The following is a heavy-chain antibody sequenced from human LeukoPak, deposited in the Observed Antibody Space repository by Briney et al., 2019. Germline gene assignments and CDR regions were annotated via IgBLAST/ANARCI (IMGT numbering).Heavy chain of an antibody. CDR3: ARSTTYYYDSSGDVAFDI. J-gene: IGHJ3*02. Sequence: PGGSLRLSCAASGFTFSSYRMTWVRQAPGKGLEWVSSISSSSSYIYYADSVKGRFTISRDNAKNSLYLQMNSLRAEDTAVYYCARSTTYYYDSSGDVAFDIWGQGTMVTVSS. CDR2: ISSSSSYI. D-gene: IGHD3-22*01. CDR1: GFTFSSYR. V-gene: IGHV3-21*01.